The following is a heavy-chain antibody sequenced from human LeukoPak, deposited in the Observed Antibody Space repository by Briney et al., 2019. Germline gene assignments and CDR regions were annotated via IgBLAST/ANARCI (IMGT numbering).Heavy chain of an antibody. CDR3: ARSRRGYSYGRAFDY. CDR1: GGSFSGYY. CDR2: INHSGST. Sequence: SETLSLTCAVYGGSFSGYYWSWVRQPPGKGLEWIGEINHSGSTNYNPSLKSRVTISVDTSKNQFSLKLSSVTAADTAVYYCARSRRGYSYGRAFDYWGQGTLVTVSS. D-gene: IGHD5-18*01. V-gene: IGHV4-34*01. J-gene: IGHJ4*02.